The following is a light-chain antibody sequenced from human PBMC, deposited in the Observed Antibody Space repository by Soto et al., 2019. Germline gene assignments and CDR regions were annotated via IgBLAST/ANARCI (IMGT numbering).Light chain of an antibody. CDR3: QQYNNWSWT. J-gene: IGKJ1*01. CDR2: GVS. CDR1: QSISSS. V-gene: IGKV3-15*01. Sequence: EIVLTQSPGTLSLSPGEGATLSCRASQSISSSYVAWYQQKPGQAPRLLIYGVSSRATGISARFSGSGSGTEFTLTISSLQSEDFAIYYCQQYNNWSWTFGQGTKVDIK.